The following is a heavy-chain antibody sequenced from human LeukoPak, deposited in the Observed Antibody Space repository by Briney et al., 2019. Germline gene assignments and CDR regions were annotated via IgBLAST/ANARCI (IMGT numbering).Heavy chain of an antibody. D-gene: IGHD5-24*01. CDR2: ISSSGSTI. CDR1: GFTFSDYY. Sequence: PGGALRLSCAASGFTFSDYYMSWIRQAPGKGLEWVSCISSSGSTIYYADSVKGRFTISRDNAKNSLYLQMNSLRAEDTAVYYCARGKREMATRNTPRWYYMDVWGKGTTVTVSS. V-gene: IGHV3-11*04. CDR3: ARGKREMATRNTPRWYYMDV. J-gene: IGHJ6*03.